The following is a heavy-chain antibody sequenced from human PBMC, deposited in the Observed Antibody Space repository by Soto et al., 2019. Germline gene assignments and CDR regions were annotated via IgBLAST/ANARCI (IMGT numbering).Heavy chain of an antibody. CDR2: INPNSGGT. J-gene: IGHJ4*02. CDR3: ASAAVTGTAGLDF. V-gene: IGHV1-2*02. Sequence: RASVKVSFKASGYTFSGFYMHWVRQAPGQGLEWMGWINPNSGGTKSAEKFQGRVTMTRDTSISTAYMELSRLTSDDTAVYYCASAAVTGTAGLDFWGQGTQVTV. D-gene: IGHD6-19*01. CDR1: GYTFSGFY.